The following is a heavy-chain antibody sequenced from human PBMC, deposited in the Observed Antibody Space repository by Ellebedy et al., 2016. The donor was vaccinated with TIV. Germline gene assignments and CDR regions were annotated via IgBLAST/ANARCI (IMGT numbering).Heavy chain of an antibody. CDR3: ARLWFGDLFSPEGDV. CDR1: GGSVSRSNYY. D-gene: IGHD3-10*01. Sequence: SETLSLXCTVSGGSVSRSNYYWGWIRQRPGKGPEWIGNIYHTGTTFYNPSLKTRATISVDTSKNQFSLNLNSVTAADTALYYCARLWFGDLFSPEGDVWGQGTTVTVSS. J-gene: IGHJ6*02. CDR2: IYHTGTT. V-gene: IGHV4-39*01.